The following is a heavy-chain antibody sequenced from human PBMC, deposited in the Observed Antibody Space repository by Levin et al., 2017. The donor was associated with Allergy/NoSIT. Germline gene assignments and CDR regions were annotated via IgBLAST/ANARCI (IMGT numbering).Heavy chain of an antibody. J-gene: IGHJ4*02. D-gene: IGHD3-10*01. CDR1: GFTFSTYW. CDR3: ARLSYGAGPTGY. Sequence: LSLTCAASGFTFSTYWMTWVRQAPGKGLEWVANIRQDGREKYHLDSVKGRFTISRDNAKSSLFLQMNSLRAEDTALYYCARLSYGAGPTGYWGQGTLVTVSS. V-gene: IGHV3-7*01. CDR2: IRQDGREK.